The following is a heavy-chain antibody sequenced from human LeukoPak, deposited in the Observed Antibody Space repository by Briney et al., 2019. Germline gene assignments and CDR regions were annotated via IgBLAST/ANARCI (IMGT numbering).Heavy chain of an antibody. V-gene: IGHV3-23*01. CDR2: ISGSGGTT. CDR3: AKSIEGVVRGTYYYYSYMDV. CDR1: GLTFSSDG. Sequence: GGSLRLSCAASGLTFSSDGMSWVRQAPGKGLERVAVISGSGGTTYYADSVKGRFTISRDNSKKTLYLQMSSLGADDTAVYFCAKSIEGVVRGTYYYYSYMDVWGKGTTVTVSS. D-gene: IGHD3-3*01. J-gene: IGHJ6*03.